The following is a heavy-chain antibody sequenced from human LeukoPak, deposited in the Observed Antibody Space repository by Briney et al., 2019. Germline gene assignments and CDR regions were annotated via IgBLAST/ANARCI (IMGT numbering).Heavy chain of an antibody. CDR1: GYTFTSYW. Sequence: GESLKISCEGSGYTFTSYWIAWVRQMPGKGLEWMGIIYPGDSDTRYSPSFQGQVTISADKSISTAYLQWSSLKASDTAMYYCARFSSGYYGSGSYYNTFDCWGQGTLVTVSS. CDR3: ARFSSGYYGSGSYYNTFDC. J-gene: IGHJ4*02. CDR2: IYPGDSDT. D-gene: IGHD3-10*01. V-gene: IGHV5-51*01.